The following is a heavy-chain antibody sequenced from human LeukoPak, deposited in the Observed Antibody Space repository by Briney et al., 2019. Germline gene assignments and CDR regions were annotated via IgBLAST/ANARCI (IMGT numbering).Heavy chain of an antibody. D-gene: IGHD1-1*01. J-gene: IGHJ6*02. Sequence: GGSLRLSCAASGFTFSNYGMSWVRGAPGEGRGWVSAISGSGGGTSHADSVKGRFTISRDNSKNTLFLQMSSLRAEDTAVYYCAKYNFDHNYHYYYGMDVWGQGTTVTVSS. V-gene: IGHV3-23*01. CDR1: GFTFSNYG. CDR2: ISGSGGGT. CDR3: AKYNFDHNYHYYYGMDV.